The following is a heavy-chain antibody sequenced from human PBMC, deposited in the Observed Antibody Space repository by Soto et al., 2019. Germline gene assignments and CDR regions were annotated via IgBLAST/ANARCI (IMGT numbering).Heavy chain of an antibody. CDR1: GFTFSIYW. Sequence: GGSLILSCAASGFTFSIYWMHWVRQAPGKGLVWVSRINSDGSSTSYADSVKGRFTISRDNAKNTLYLQMNSLRAEDTAVYYCARGEAARPGYFDYWGQGTLVTVSS. CDR2: INSDGSST. J-gene: IGHJ4*02. V-gene: IGHV3-74*01. D-gene: IGHD6-6*01. CDR3: ARGEAARPGYFDY.